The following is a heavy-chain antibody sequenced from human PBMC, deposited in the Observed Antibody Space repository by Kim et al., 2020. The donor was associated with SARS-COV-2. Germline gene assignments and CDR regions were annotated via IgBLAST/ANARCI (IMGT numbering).Heavy chain of an antibody. CDR1: GYTFTSYA. J-gene: IGHJ6*02. V-gene: IGHV7-4-1*02. D-gene: IGHD2-2*01. Sequence: ASVKVSCKASGYTFTSYAMNWVRQAPGQGLEWMGWINTNTGNPTYAQGFTGRFVFSLDTSVSTAYLQISSLKAEDTAVYYCARGIVVVPAAYYYYGMDVWGQGTTVTVSS. CDR2: INTNTGNP. CDR3: ARGIVVVPAAYYYYGMDV.